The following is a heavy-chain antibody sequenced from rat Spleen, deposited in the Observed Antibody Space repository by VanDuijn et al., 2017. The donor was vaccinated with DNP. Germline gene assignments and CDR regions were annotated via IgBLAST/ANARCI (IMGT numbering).Heavy chain of an antibody. D-gene: IGHD1-10*01. J-gene: IGHJ3*01. CDR2: ISNSGIT. Sequence: SVTSYNVHWVRQPPGKGLEWIAAISNSGITYYNSALKSRLSISRDTSKSQVFLKMNNLQTEDTAIYFCASGTTTWFAYWGQGNMVTVSS. CDR3: ASGTTTWFAY. CDR1: SVTSYN. V-gene: IGHV2-6*01.